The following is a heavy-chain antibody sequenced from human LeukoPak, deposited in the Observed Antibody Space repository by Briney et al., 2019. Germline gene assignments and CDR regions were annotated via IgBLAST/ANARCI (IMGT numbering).Heavy chain of an antibody. CDR2: INPNSGGT. Sequence: ASVKVSCKASGYTFTGYYMHWVRQAPGQGLEWMGWINPNSGGTNYAQKFQGRVTMTRDTSISTAYMELSRLRSDDTAVYYCARLIPENSAWSGYYTGLGPLDYWGQGTLVTVSS. D-gene: IGHD3-3*01. CDR3: ARLIPENSAWSGYYTGLGPLDY. V-gene: IGHV1-2*02. CDR1: GYTFTGYY. J-gene: IGHJ4*02.